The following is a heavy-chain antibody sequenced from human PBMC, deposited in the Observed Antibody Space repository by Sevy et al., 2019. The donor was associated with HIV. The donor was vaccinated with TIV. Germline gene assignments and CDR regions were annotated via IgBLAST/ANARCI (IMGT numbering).Heavy chain of an antibody. D-gene: IGHD4-17*01. Sequence: GGSLRLSCAASGFTFSSYAMHWVRQAPGKGLEWVAVISYDGSNKYYADSVKGRFTISRDNSKTTLYLQMNSLRAEDTAVYYCARVRDYGGVKDAFDIWGQGTMVTVSS. CDR1: GFTFSSYA. CDR2: ISYDGSNK. J-gene: IGHJ3*02. V-gene: IGHV3-30*04. CDR3: ARVRDYGGVKDAFDI.